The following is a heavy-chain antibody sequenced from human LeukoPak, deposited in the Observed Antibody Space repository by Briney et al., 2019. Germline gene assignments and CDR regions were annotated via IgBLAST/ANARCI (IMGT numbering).Heavy chain of an antibody. CDR1: GYTFTGYY. Sequence: ASVKVSCKASGYTFTGYYMHWVRQAPGQGLEWMGWINPNSGGTNYAQKFQGRVTMTRDTSISTAYMELSRLRSDDTAVYYCAREYGDRNWFDPWGQGTLVTVSS. V-gene: IGHV1-2*02. J-gene: IGHJ5*02. CDR2: INPNSGGT. CDR3: AREYGDRNWFDP. D-gene: IGHD4-17*01.